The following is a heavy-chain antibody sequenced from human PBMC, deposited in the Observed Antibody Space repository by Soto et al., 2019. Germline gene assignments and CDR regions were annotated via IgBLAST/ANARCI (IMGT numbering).Heavy chain of an antibody. CDR1: GFTFSSYS. Sequence: EVQLVESGGGLVQPGGSLRLSCAASGFTFSSYSMNWVRQAPGKGLEWVSYISSSSSTIYYADSVKGRFTISRDNAKNSLYLQMNSQRDEDTAVYYCATQALVRYFDWLEFPDAFDIWGQGTMVTVSS. V-gene: IGHV3-48*02. CDR3: ATQALVRYFDWLEFPDAFDI. CDR2: ISSSSSTI. D-gene: IGHD3-9*01. J-gene: IGHJ3*02.